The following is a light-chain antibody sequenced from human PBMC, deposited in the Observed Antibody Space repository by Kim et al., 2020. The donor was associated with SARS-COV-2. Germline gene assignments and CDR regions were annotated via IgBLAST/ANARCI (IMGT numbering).Light chain of an antibody. CDR2: DVT. CDR1: SSDVGGQTY. J-gene: IGLJ3*02. CDR3: SSFTSSNTWV. V-gene: IGLV2-14*03. Sequence: QSALTRPASVSGSPGQSITISCTGTSSDVGGQTYISWYQQHPGKAPKLMIHDVTQRPSGVSVRFSGSKSGNTASLTISGLQAEDEADYYCSSFTSSNTWVFGGGTQLTVL.